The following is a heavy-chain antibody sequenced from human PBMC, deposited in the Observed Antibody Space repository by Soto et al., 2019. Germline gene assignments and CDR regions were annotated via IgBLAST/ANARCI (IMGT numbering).Heavy chain of an antibody. D-gene: IGHD6-19*01. Sequence: PEGSLRLSCAASGFTFSTYALSWVRQAPGKGLEWVSSISGSGSSTYYADSMKGRFTISRDNSKNTLYLQMNSLRAEDTAVYYSAKDPYNSGPRDAFDIWGQGTTVTVSS. CDR3: AKDPYNSGPRDAFDI. CDR2: ISGSGSST. J-gene: IGHJ3*02. CDR1: GFTFSTYA. V-gene: IGHV3-23*01.